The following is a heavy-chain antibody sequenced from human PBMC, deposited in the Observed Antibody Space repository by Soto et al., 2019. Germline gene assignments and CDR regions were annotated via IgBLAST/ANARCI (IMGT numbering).Heavy chain of an antibody. D-gene: IGHD3-9*01. CDR1: GFPLSTSGVG. V-gene: IGHV2-5*02. J-gene: IGHJ6*02. Sequence: SGPTLVNPTQTLTLTCTFSGFPLSTSGVGVGWIRQPPGKALEWLALIYWDDDKRYSPSLKSRLTITKDTSKNQVVLTMTNMDPVDTATYYCAHLYYDILTGYFYGMDVWGQGTTVTVSS. CDR2: IYWDDDK. CDR3: AHLYYDILTGYFYGMDV.